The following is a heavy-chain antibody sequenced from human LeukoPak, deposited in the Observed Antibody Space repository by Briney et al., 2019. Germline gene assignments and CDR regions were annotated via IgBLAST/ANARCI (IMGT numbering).Heavy chain of an antibody. CDR3: ARQDDSGWYRIEY. D-gene: IGHD6-19*01. CDR1: GGSISSSSYY. V-gene: IGHV4-39*01. CDR2: IYYSGST. Sequence: SETLSLTCTVSGGSISSSSYYWGWIRQPPGKGLEWIGSIYYSGSTYYNPSLKSRLTISVDTSKNQFSLKLSSVTAADTAVYYCARQDDSGWYRIEYWGQGTLVTVSS. J-gene: IGHJ4*02.